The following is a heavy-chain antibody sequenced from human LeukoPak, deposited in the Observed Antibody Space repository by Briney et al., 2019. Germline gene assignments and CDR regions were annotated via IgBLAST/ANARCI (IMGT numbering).Heavy chain of an antibody. D-gene: IGHD3-3*01. CDR2: INPSGGST. V-gene: IGHV1-46*01. J-gene: IGHJ5*02. CDR1: GYTFTSYY. Sequence: ASVKVSCKAFGYTFTSYYMHWVRQAPGQGLEWMGIINPSGGSTSYAQKFQGRVTMTRDTSTSTVYMELSSLRSEDTAVYYCAREDRPYSIFGVVPNGQNWFDPWGQGTLVTVSS. CDR3: AREDRPYSIFGVVPNGQNWFDP.